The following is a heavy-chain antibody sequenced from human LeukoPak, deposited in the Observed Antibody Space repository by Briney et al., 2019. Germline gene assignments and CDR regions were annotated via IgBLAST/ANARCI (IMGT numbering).Heavy chain of an antibody. Sequence: PSETLSLTCTVSGGSISSSNYYWGWIRQHPGKGLEWIASIQCSETTYYNPSLKSRVTISVDTSKNHFSLNLNSVTAADTAVYFCARGRVSSSTWYSTYYYYFYMDVWGKGTTVTVSS. CDR1: GGSISSSNYY. D-gene: IGHD4-11*01. J-gene: IGHJ6*03. CDR2: IQCSETT. CDR3: ARGRVSSSTWYSTYYYYFYMDV. V-gene: IGHV4-39*02.